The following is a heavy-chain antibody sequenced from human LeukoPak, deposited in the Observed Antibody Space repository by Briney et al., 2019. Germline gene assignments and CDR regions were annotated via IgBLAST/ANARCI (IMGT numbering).Heavy chain of an antibody. V-gene: IGHV3-23*01. Sequence: GGSLRLSCEASGLIVSSNNMNWVRQAPGKGLEWVSAISGSGGSTYYADSVKGRFTISRDNSKNTLYLQMNSLRAEDTAVYYCAKEELYYYGSGSPLDWFDPWGQGTLVTVSS. CDR3: AKEELYYYGSGSPLDWFDP. CDR2: ISGSGGST. D-gene: IGHD3-10*01. CDR1: GLIVSSNN. J-gene: IGHJ5*02.